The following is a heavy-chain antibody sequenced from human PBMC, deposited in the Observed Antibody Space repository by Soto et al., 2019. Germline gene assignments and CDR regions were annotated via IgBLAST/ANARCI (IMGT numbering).Heavy chain of an antibody. J-gene: IGHJ1*01. D-gene: IGHD4-17*01. CDR1: GFSLSTSGVG. CDR2: IYWDDDK. Sequence: SGPTLVNPTQTLTLTCTFSGFSLSTSGVGVGWIRQPPGKALEWLALIYWDDDKRYSPSLKSRLTITKDTSKNQVVLIITNMDPVDTGTYYCAHSPPPTVTTSAEYFQHWGQGTLVTVSS. V-gene: IGHV2-5*02. CDR3: AHSPPPTVTTSAEYFQH.